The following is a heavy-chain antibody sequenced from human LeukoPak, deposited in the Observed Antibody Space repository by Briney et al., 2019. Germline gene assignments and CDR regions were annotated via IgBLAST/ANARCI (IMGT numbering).Heavy chain of an antibody. CDR2: IYHSGST. J-gene: IGHJ4*02. D-gene: IGHD2-2*01. CDR3: AGGFANCSSTSCHDY. Sequence: SETLSLTCAVSGYSISSGYYWGWIRPPPGKGLEWIGSIYHSGSTYYNPSLKSRVTISVDTSKNQFSLKLSSVTAADTTVYYCAGGFANCSSTSCHDYWGQGTLVTVSS. V-gene: IGHV4-38-2*01. CDR1: GYSISSGYY.